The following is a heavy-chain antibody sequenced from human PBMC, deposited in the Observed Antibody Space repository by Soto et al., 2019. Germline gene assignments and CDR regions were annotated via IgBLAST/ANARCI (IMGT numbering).Heavy chain of an antibody. CDR3: ASSNEYSSSSGFDY. V-gene: IGHV1-18*01. CDR2: ISAYNGNT. CDR1: GYTFTSYG. D-gene: IGHD6-6*01. Sequence: ASVKVSCKASGYTFTSYGISWVRQAPGQGLEWMGWISAYNGNTNYAQKLQGRVTMTTDTSTSTAYMELRSLRSDDTAVYYCASSNEYSSSSGFDYCGQGTLVTVSS. J-gene: IGHJ4*02.